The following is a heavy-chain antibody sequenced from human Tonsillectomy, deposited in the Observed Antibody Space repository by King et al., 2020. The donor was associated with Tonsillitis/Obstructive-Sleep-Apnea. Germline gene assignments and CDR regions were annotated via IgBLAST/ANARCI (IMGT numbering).Heavy chain of an antibody. V-gene: IGHV3-21*01. CDR3: ARGGGDIVVVPADYYYYYMDV. J-gene: IGHJ6*03. CDR1: GFTFSSYS. CDR2: ISSSSSYI. Sequence: VQLVESGGGLVKPGGSLRLSCAASGFTFSSYSMNWVRQAPGKGLEWVSSISSSSSYIYYADSVKGRFTISRDNAKKSLYLQRNSLRAEDTAVYYCARGGGDIVVVPADYYYYYMDVWGKGTTVTVSS. D-gene: IGHD2-2*01.